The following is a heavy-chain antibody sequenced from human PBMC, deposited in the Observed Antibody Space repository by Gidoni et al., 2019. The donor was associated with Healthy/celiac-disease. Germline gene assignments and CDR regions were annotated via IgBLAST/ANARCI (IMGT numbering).Heavy chain of an antibody. CDR1: GATISCCCYY. CDR3: ARDPRDWYDASWVGGMDV. CDR2: IYYSGST. V-gene: IGHV4-31*03. D-gene: IGHD2-21*02. J-gene: IGHJ6*02. Sequence: QVQLQESGAGVEKPSQTLSLTCTVSGATISCCCYYWSWIRQHPGKGLEWIGYIYYSGSTYYNPSLKSRVTISVDTSKNQFSLKLSSVTAADTAVYYCARDPRDWYDASWVGGMDVWGQGTTVTVSS.